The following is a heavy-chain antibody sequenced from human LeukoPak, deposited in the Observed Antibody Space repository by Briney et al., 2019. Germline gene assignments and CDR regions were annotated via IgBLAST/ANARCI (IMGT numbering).Heavy chain of an antibody. CDR2: IIPIFGTA. CDR3: ASTPSRIAAAGKAFLDY. CDR1: GGTFSSYA. J-gene: IGHJ4*02. Sequence: SVKVSYKASGGTFSSYAISLVRQAPGQGLEWMGWIIPIFGTANYAQKFQGRVTITADKSTSTAYMELSSLRSEDTAVYYCASTPSRIAAAGKAFLDYWGQGTLVTVSS. D-gene: IGHD6-13*01. V-gene: IGHV1-69*06.